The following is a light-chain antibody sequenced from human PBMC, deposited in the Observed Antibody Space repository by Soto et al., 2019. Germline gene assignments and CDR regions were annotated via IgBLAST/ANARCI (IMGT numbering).Light chain of an antibody. J-gene: IGLJ1*01. CDR3: QAWDSSTAV. Sequence: SSELTQPPSVSVSPGQTVSITCSGDKLGTKYASWYQLKPGQPPVLVIYEDTKWPSGIPERFSGSNSGNTATLAISGTQAMDEADYYCQAWDSSTAVFGTGTKLTVL. CDR2: EDT. CDR1: KLGTKY. V-gene: IGLV3-1*01.